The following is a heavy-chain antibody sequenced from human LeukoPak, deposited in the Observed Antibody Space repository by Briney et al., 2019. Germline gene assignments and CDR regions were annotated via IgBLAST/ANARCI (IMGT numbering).Heavy chain of an antibody. CDR1: GFTFNSYS. J-gene: IGHJ4*02. Sequence: PGGSLRLSCAASGFTFNSYSMTWVRQAPGKGLEWASSISSSSSSIYYADSVKGRFTISRDNAKNSLYLQMNSLRAEDTAVYYCARASGDIVETATMGSYWGQGTLVTVSS. D-gene: IGHD5-18*01. CDR3: ARASGDIVETATMGSY. V-gene: IGHV3-21*01. CDR2: ISSSSSSI.